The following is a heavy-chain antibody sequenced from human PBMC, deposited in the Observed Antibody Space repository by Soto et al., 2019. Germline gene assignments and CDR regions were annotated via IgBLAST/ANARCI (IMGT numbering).Heavy chain of an antibody. Sequence: SETLYLTCTVSGGSISSYYWSWIRQPPGKGLEWIGSIYYSGSTYYNPSLKSRVTISVDTSKNQFSLKLSSVTAADTAVYYCARRLYYDSSGFEGGGMDVWGQGTTVT. J-gene: IGHJ6*02. CDR3: ARRLYYDSSGFEGGGMDV. CDR1: GGSISSYY. CDR2: IYYSGST. V-gene: IGHV4-59*05. D-gene: IGHD3-22*01.